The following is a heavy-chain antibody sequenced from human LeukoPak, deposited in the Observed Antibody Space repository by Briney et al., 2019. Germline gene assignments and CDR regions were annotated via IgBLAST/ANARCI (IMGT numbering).Heavy chain of an antibody. CDR1: GGTFSSYA. Sequence: SVKVSCKASGGTFSSYAISWVRQAPGQGLEWMGRIIPIFGIANYAQKFQGRVTITADKSTSTAYMELSSLRSEDTAVYYCARDRYEWELQEVDAFDIWGQGTMVTVSS. CDR2: IIPIFGIA. J-gene: IGHJ3*02. CDR3: ARDRYEWELQEVDAFDI. V-gene: IGHV1-69*04. D-gene: IGHD1-26*01.